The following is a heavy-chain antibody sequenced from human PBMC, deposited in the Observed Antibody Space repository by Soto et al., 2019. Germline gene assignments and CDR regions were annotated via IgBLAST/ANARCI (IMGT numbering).Heavy chain of an antibody. CDR2: INPSGGRT. Sequence: GAPVKVSCKASGNSFTTYYMHWVRQAPGQGLEWMGIINPSGGRTTYAQKFQGRVTMTRDTSTSTFHMELSSLRSEDTAVYYCARTPMVRGVIITWYFDYWGQGTLVTVSS. CDR3: ARTPMVRGVIITWYFDY. D-gene: IGHD3-10*01. CDR1: GNSFTTYY. J-gene: IGHJ4*02. V-gene: IGHV1-46*01.